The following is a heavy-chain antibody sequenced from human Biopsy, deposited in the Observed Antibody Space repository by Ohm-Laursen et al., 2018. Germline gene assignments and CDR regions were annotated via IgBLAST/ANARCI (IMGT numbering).Heavy chain of an antibody. CDR2: IIPIFGTA. Sequence: ASVKVSCKASGYSFNIYGITWVRQAPGQGLEWMGGIIPIFGTANYAQKFQGRVTITADESTSTAYMELSSLRSEDTAVYYCARDYQPYLVTIHYYYYGMDVWGQGTTVTVSS. J-gene: IGHJ6*02. CDR3: ARDYQPYLVTIHYYYYGMDV. V-gene: IGHV1-69*13. D-gene: IGHD2-2*01. CDR1: GYSFNIYG.